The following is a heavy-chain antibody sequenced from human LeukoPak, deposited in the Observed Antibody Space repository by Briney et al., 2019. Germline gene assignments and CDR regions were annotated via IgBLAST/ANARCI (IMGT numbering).Heavy chain of an antibody. D-gene: IGHD3-10*01. Sequence: SETLSLTCTVSGGSISSRNWWSWVRQPPGKGLEWIGEISHSESTNYNPSLKSRVTISLDKSKNQFSLKLNSVTAADTAVYYCARVSGAMIDYWGQGTLVTVSS. V-gene: IGHV4-4*02. CDR1: GGSISSRNW. J-gene: IGHJ4*02. CDR2: ISHSEST. CDR3: ARVSGAMIDY.